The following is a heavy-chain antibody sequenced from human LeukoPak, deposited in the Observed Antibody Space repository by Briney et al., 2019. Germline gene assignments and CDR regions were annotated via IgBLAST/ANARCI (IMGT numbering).Heavy chain of an antibody. J-gene: IGHJ5*02. CDR1: GYTFTSYR. CDR2: SSAYNGST. V-gene: IGHV1-18*04. Sequence: SVKDTCKASGYTFTSYRISWVRQPPGQGLEWMGWSSAYNGSTNYAHKLQGRVTTTTDTPTRTAYMQLRCLRSDAKAVYYCARVRYCSSTSCYEAWFDPWGQGTLVTVSS. D-gene: IGHD2-2*01. CDR3: ARVRYCSSTSCYEAWFDP.